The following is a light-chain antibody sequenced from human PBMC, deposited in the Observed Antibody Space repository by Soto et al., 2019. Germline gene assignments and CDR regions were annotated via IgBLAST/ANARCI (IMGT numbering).Light chain of an antibody. CDR2: GAS. Sequence: DIQMTQSPSTLSTSVGDRVTITCRASQSISSWLAWYQQKPGKAPKLLIYGASSLEGGVPSRFGGSGSGTEFTLTISSLQPDDFETYYCQQYKTYPWTFGQGTKLEIK. CDR1: QSISSW. J-gene: IGKJ1*01. V-gene: IGKV1-5*03. CDR3: QQYKTYPWT.